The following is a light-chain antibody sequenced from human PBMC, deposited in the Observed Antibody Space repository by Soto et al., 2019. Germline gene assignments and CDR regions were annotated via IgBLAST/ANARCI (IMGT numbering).Light chain of an antibody. CDR2: KAS. Sequence: IQMTQSPSTLSASVGDRVAITCRASQSIGIWLAWYQKKPGKAPRFLIYKASTLQTGVPSRLSGSGSGTEFTLTIRSLQPDDFATYYCQQYNDYSWTFGQGNKVEIK. CDR3: QQYNDYSWT. V-gene: IGKV1-5*03. J-gene: IGKJ1*01. CDR1: QSIGIW.